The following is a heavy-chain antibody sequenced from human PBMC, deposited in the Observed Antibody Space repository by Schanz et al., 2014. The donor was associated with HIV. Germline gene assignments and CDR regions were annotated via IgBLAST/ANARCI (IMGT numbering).Heavy chain of an antibody. CDR1: GFTLTSYY. D-gene: IGHD3-10*01. CDR2: INPNSGAT. J-gene: IGHJ5*02. Sequence: VQLVQSGAEVRKPGASVKVACKASGFTLTSYYMHWIRQAPGQGLEWMGWINPNSGATQYAQKFQDRVTMTREKSISTVYMGLTSLTPDDTAVYFCARGASVAARGWFDPWGQGTLIIVSS. CDR3: ARGASVAARGWFDP. V-gene: IGHV1-2*02.